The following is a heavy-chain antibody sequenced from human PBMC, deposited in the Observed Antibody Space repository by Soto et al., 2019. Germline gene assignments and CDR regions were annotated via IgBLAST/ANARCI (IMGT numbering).Heavy chain of an antibody. CDR1: GYTFTGYY. CDR2: INPNSGGT. V-gene: IGHV1-2*04. J-gene: IGHJ6*02. CDR3: ASTSQRYRSSSYYYGMDV. D-gene: IGHD6-6*01. Sequence: ASGKVSCTASGYTFTGYYMHWVRQAPGQGLEWMGWINPNSGGTNYAQKFQGWVTMTRDTSISTAYMELSRLRSDDTAVYYCASTSQRYRSSSYYYGMDVWGQGTTVTVSS.